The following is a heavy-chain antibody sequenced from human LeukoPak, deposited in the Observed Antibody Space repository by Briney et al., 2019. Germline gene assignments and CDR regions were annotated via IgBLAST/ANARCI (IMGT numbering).Heavy chain of an antibody. CDR3: AREGTDLDFDY. CDR1: GGSISSYY. J-gene: IGHJ4*02. V-gene: IGHV4-34*01. Sequence: PSETLSLTCTVSGGSISSYYWSWIRQPPGKGLEWIGEINHSGSTNYNPSLKSRVTISVDTSKNQFSLKLSSVTAADTAVYYCAREGTDLDFDYWGQGTLVTVSS. CDR2: INHSGST.